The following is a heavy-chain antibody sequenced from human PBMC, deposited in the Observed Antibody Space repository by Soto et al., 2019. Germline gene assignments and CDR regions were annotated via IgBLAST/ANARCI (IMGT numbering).Heavy chain of an antibody. CDR3: AKGIFGSYYYMDV. CDR2: IGTAGDT. Sequence: GGSLRLSCEASGFTFSNCDMHWVRQVTGKGLEWVSTIGTAGDTYYPGSVKGRFTISRENAKNSLYLQMNGLRAGDTAVYYCAKGIFGSYYYMDVWGKGTTVTVSS. CDR1: GFTFSNCD. D-gene: IGHD3-3*01. J-gene: IGHJ6*03. V-gene: IGHV3-13*01.